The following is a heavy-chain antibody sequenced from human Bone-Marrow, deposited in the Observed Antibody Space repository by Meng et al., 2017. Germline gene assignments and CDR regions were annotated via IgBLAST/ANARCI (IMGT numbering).Heavy chain of an antibody. D-gene: IGHD4-17*01. V-gene: IGHV3-33*01. CDR1: GFIFSGYG. Sequence: GGPLRPSCAAFGFIFSGYGMHWVRQAPGEGQEWVAVIWNDGSRKYYADSVKGRFTISRENSNDTLYLQMNSLRVEDTSVYFFARDRGAAFGDYGLCDSWGQGTLVTVSS. J-gene: IGHJ4*02. CDR2: IWNDGSRK. CDR3: ARDRGAAFGDYGLCDS.